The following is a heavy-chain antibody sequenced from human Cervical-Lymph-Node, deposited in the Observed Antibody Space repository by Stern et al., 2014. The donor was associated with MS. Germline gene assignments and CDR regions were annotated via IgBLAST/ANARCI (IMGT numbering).Heavy chain of an antibody. Sequence: EMQLVESGGGIVQPGGSLMISCVASGFNFRTYWMHWVRQGPGKGLEWVSRINGDGTVSTYADSVRGRFTISRNNANNTMSLQLDNLRVEDTAIYYCASAYRASWDQGTLVTVST. V-gene: IGHV3-74*02. CDR2: INGDGTVS. CDR1: GFNFRTYW. J-gene: IGHJ4*02. CDR3: ASAYRAS. D-gene: IGHD1-1*01.